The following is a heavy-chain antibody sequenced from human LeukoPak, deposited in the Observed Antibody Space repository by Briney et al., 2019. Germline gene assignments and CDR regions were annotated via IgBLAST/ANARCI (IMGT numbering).Heavy chain of an antibody. J-gene: IGHJ4*02. CDR2: IDPNSGGT. D-gene: IGHD1-1*01. CDR3: ARDRDGGSAVAGND. Sequence: ASVKVSCKASGYTFTDYYMHWVRQAPGLGLEWMGWIDPNSGGTNYAQKFQGRVTMTRDTSISTAYMDLSSLTSDDTAVYYCARDRDGGSAVAGNDWGQGTLVTVSS. V-gene: IGHV1-2*02. CDR1: GYTFTDYY.